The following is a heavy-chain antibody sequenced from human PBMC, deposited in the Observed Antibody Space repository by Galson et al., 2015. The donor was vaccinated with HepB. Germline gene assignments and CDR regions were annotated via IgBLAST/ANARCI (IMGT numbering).Heavy chain of an antibody. D-gene: IGHD3-10*01. J-gene: IGHJ4*02. CDR2: IRFDGSKK. Sequence: SLRLSCAASGFTFRSYGMHWVRQAPGKGLEWVAFIRFDGSKKYYVDSVKGRFTISRDNPKNTLYLQMNSLRVEDTAVYYCAREVLTMVRVETMGYFDYWGQGILVTVSS. V-gene: IGHV3-30*02. CDR1: GFTFRSYG. CDR3: AREVLTMVRVETMGYFDY.